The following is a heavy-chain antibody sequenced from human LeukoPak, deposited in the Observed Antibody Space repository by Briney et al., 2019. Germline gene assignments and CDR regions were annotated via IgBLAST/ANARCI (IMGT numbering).Heavy chain of an antibody. J-gene: IGHJ4*02. D-gene: IGHD6-19*01. CDR1: GFTFSTFG. V-gene: IGHV3-33*08. CDR2: IWYDGSKK. CDR3: ARYFSHSSAWSEGGLDQ. Sequence: PGRSLRLSCAASGFTFSTFGMHWVRQAPGKGLEWVAVIWYDGSKKYYIDFVKGRFTISRDNSKNTLYLQMNSLRAEDTAVYYCARYFSHSSAWSEGGLDQWGQGTLVTVSS.